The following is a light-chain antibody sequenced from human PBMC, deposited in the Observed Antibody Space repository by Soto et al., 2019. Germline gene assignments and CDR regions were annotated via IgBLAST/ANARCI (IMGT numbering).Light chain of an antibody. CDR1: SSDVGNYNL. CDR2: EDN. V-gene: IGLV2-23*01. J-gene: IGLJ2*01. Sequence: QSALTQPASVSASPGQSITISCTGASSDVGNYNLVSWYQHHPDKAPKLLIYEDNKFHSGVSFRFSASKSGNTASLTISGLHEEDEAYYYCSSYAGSGAWIFGGGTKLTVL. CDR3: SSYAGSGAWI.